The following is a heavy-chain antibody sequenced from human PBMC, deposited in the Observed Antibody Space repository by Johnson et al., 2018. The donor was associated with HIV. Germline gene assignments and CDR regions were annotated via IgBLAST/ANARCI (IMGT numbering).Heavy chain of an antibody. CDR2: ISYDGSNK. Sequence: ESGGNVVQPGRSLRLSCAASGFTFSDYAMHWVRQAPGKGLEWVAVISYDGSNKYYPDSVKGRFTISRDNFKNTLYLQMDSLRAEDTAVYFCAREMVAAKDAFDIWGQGTMVT. D-gene: IGHD2-15*01. J-gene: IGHJ3*02. V-gene: IGHV3-30-3*01. CDR3: AREMVAAKDAFDI. CDR1: GFTFSDYA.